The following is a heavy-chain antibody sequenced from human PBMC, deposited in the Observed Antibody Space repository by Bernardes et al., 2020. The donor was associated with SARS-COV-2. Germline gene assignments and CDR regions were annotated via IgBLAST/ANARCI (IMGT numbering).Heavy chain of an antibody. CDR1: GYTLSDLS. CDR3: ARDLLEGLLWFGEYFDY. D-gene: IGHD3-10*01. J-gene: IGHJ4*02. CDR2: ISAYNGNT. Sequence: ASVKVSCKVSGYTLSDLSMHWVRQAPGKGLEWMGWISAYNGNTNYAQKLQGRVTMTTDTSTSTAYMELRSLRSDDTAVYYCARDLLEGLLWFGEYFDYWGQGTLVTVSS. V-gene: IGHV1-18*01.